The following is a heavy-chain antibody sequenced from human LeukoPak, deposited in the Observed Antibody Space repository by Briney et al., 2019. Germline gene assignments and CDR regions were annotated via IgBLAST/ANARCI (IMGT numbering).Heavy chain of an antibody. Sequence: SETLSLTCTVSGYSISSDYYWGLIQQPPGNGLECIGSIYHSGSTYYSPSLKSRVTISVDTSKNQFSLKLSSVTAADTAVYYCARDLHPLDVWGKGTTVTVSS. CDR2: IYHSGST. CDR1: GYSISSDYY. CDR3: ARDLHPLDV. V-gene: IGHV4-38-2*02. J-gene: IGHJ6*04.